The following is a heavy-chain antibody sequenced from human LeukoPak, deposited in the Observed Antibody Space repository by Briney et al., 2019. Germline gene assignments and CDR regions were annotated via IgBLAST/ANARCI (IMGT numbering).Heavy chain of an antibody. CDR3: AREAVAGTEQDAAIDY. Sequence: PGGSLRLSCAASGFTVSSNYMHWVRQAPGKGLEWVAVISYDGSNKYYADSVKGRFTISRDNSKNTLYLQMNSLRAEDTAVYYCAREAVAGTEQDAAIDYWGQGTLVTVSS. D-gene: IGHD6-19*01. CDR2: ISYDGSNK. V-gene: IGHV3-30*03. CDR1: GFTVSSNY. J-gene: IGHJ4*02.